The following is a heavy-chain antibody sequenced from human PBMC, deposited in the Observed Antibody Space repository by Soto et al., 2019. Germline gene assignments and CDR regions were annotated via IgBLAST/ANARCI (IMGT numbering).Heavy chain of an antibody. CDR1: GFTFSSYA. CDR3: VGGGSGWSYYFDY. V-gene: IGHV3-23*01. D-gene: IGHD6-19*01. CDR2: ISGSGGST. J-gene: IGHJ4*02. Sequence: GGSLRLSCAASGFTFSSYAMSWVRQAPGKGLEWVSAISGSGGSTYYADSVKGRFTISRDNSKNTLYLQMNSLRAEDTAVYYCVGGGSGWSYYFDYWGQGTLVTVSS.